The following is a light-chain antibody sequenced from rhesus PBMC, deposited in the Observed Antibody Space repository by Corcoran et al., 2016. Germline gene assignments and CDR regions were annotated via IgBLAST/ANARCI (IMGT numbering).Light chain of an antibody. Sequence: QAALTQPHSVSGSPGQSVTISCTGSTSDIGGYSYVSWYQQHPGSAPKLMIYEINKRPSGVSDRFPGSKSGNTASLTISGLQPEDEADYHCSSFTDKYTYIFANGTRLTVL. J-gene: IGLJ1*01. CDR1: TSDIGGYSY. CDR2: EIN. CDR3: SSFTDKYTYI. V-gene: IGLV2-32*01.